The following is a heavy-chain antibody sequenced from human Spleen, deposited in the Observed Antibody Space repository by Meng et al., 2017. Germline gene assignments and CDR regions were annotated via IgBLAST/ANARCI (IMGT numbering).Heavy chain of an antibody. Sequence: SVKVSCKASGYTFTGYYMHWVRQAPGQGLEWMGWINPNSGGTNYAQKFQGRVTMTRDTSISTAYMELSRLRSDDTAVYYCARVEGSITMVRGVILNYFDYWGQGTLVTVSS. V-gene: IGHV1-2*02. CDR3: ARVEGSITMVRGVILNYFDY. J-gene: IGHJ4*02. CDR2: INPNSGGT. CDR1: GYTFTGYY. D-gene: IGHD3-10*01.